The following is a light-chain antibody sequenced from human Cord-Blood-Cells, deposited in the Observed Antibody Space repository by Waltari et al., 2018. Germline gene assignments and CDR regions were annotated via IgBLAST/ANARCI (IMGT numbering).Light chain of an antibody. CDR1: SSNIGSNT. CDR3: AAWDDSLNGPV. V-gene: IGLV1-44*01. CDR2: SNK. Sequence: QSVLTQPPSASGTPGQRVTISCSASSSNIGSNTVNWYQQLPGTAPKLLIYSNKQRPSGVPDRFSGSKSGTSASLAISGLQSEDEADYYCAAWDDSLNGPVFGGGTKLTVL. J-gene: IGLJ3*02.